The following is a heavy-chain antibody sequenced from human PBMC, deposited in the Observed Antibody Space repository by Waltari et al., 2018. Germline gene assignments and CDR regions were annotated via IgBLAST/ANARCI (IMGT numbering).Heavy chain of an antibody. J-gene: IGHJ5*02. V-gene: IGHV1-8*03. CDR3: ARGQQQLITEYNWFDP. CDR1: GYTFTSYD. D-gene: IGHD6-13*01. CDR2: MKPNSGKT. Sequence: QVQLVQSGAEVKKPGASVKVSCKASGYTFTSYDINWVRQATGQGLEWMGWMKPNSGKTGYAQKFQGRVTITRNTSISTAYMELSSLRSEDTAVYYCARGQQQLITEYNWFDPWGQGTLVTVSS.